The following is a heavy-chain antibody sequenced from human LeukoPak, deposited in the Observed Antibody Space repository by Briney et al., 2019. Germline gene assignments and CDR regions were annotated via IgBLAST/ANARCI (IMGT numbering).Heavy chain of an antibody. CDR1: GFTLNSQV. CDR2: ISGSGGST. CDR3: AKAQHHRGGGYNCVH. J-gene: IGHJ4*02. D-gene: IGHD1-20*01. Sequence: GGSLRLSCTASGFTLNSQVMRGARQAPGKGLEWVSSISGSGGSTYYADSVKGRFTISRDNSKNTLYLQMNSLRADDTALYYYAKAQHHRGGGYNCVHWGQGTLVTVSS. V-gene: IGHV3-23*01.